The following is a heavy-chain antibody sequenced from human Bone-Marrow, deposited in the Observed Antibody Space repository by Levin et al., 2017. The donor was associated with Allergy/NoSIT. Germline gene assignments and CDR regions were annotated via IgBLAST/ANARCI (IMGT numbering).Heavy chain of an antibody. CDR2: IYWDDDK. J-gene: IGHJ4*02. CDR1: GFSLSTAGVG. Sequence: GSGPTLVKPTQTLTLTCIFSGFSLSTAGVGVGWIRQPPGKALEWLAIIYWDDDKRYSPSLKNRLTITKDTSKNQVVLTLTNMDPVDTATYYCVHSKKFFGAGESGSRAYYYDYWGQGTLVTVSS. D-gene: IGHD3-16*01. V-gene: IGHV2-5*02. CDR3: VHSKKFFGAGESGSRAYYYDY.